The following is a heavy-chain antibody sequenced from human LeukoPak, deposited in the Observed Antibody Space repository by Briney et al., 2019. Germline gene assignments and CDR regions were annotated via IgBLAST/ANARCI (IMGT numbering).Heavy chain of an antibody. J-gene: IGHJ5*02. V-gene: IGHV4-59*11. CDR2: IYYRGST. Sequence: SETLSLTCTVSGGSLSSQYWSWIRQPPGKGLEWIGYIYYRGSTSYNPSLKSRVTISVDTSKNQFSLKLSSVTAADTAVYYCARAYFVSWFDPWGQGTLVTVSS. CDR3: ARAYFVSWFDP. D-gene: IGHD2/OR15-2a*01. CDR1: GGSLSSQY.